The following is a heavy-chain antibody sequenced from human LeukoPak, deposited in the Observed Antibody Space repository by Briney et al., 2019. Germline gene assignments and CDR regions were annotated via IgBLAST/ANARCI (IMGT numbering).Heavy chain of an antibody. Sequence: GGSLRLSCAASGFTFSSHAMSWVRQAPGKGLEWVSVVSDNGGYTYYADSVKGRFTISRDNSKNTLYLQMNSLRAEDTAVYYCARSYYYDSSGYYTKGFDYWGQGTRVTIPS. J-gene: IGHJ4*02. CDR1: GFTFSSHA. CDR3: ARSYYYDSSGYYTKGFDY. CDR2: VSDNGGYT. D-gene: IGHD3-22*01. V-gene: IGHV3-23*01.